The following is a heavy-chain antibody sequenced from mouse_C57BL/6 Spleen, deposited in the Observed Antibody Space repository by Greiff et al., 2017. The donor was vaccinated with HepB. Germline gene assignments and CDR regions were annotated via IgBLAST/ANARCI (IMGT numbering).Heavy chain of an antibody. D-gene: IGHD2-2*01. CDR1: GYSITSGYY. CDR2: ISYDGSN. CDR3: ARVDYGYDDAMDY. Sequence: EVKLMESGPGLVKPSQSLSLTCSVTGYSITSGYYWNWIRQFPGNKLEWMGYISYDGSNNYNPSLKNRISITRDTSKNQFFLKLNSVTTEDTATYYCARVDYGYDDAMDYWGQGTSVTVSS. J-gene: IGHJ4*01. V-gene: IGHV3-6*01.